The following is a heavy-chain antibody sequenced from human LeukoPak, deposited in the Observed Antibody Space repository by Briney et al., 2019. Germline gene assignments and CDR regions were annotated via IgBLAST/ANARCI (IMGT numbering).Heavy chain of an antibody. Sequence: HPGESLRLSCAASGFTFSSYALTWVRQAPGKGLEWVSTITGSDDRTYYADSVKGRFTISRDNSKNTLYLQMNSLRAEDTAVYYCAKAVTAMVPYYFDYWGQGTLVTVSS. CDR2: ITGSDDRT. CDR3: AKAVTAMVPYYFDY. J-gene: IGHJ4*02. D-gene: IGHD5-18*01. CDR1: GFTFSSYA. V-gene: IGHV3-23*01.